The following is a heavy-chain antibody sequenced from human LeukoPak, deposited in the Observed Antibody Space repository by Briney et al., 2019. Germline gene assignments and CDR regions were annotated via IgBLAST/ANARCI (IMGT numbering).Heavy chain of an antibody. D-gene: IGHD3-3*01. J-gene: IGHJ4*02. Sequence: SETLSLTCTVSGGSISSSSYYWGWIRQPPRKGLEWIGSIYYSGSTYYNPSLKSRVTISVDTSKNQFSLKLSSVTAADTAVYYCARGRRVFGVVTPYYFDYWGQGTLVTVSS. CDR1: GGSISSSSYY. CDR3: ARGRRVFGVVTPYYFDY. V-gene: IGHV4-39*01. CDR2: IYYSGST.